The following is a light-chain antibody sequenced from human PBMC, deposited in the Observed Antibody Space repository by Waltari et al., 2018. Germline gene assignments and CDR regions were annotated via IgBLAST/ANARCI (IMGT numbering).Light chain of an antibody. CDR3: QQSYSTPLYT. V-gene: IGKV1-39*01. J-gene: IGKJ2*01. CDR2: AAS. Sequence: DLQMTQSPSTLSASVGHRVTITCRSSQSISSWLAWYQQKPGKAPKLLIYAASSLQSGVPSRFSGSGSGTDFTLTISSLQPEDFATYYCQQSYSTPLYTFGQGTKLEI. CDR1: QSISSW.